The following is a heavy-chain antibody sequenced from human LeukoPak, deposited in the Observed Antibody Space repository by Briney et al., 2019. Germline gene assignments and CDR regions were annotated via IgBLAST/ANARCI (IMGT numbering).Heavy chain of an antibody. J-gene: IGHJ5*02. CDR1: GYSFSTHW. D-gene: IGHD3-10*01. CDR2: VYPGDSDT. Sequence: GESLQISCKASGYSFSTHWIGWVRQLPGKGLEWMGIVYPGDSDTRYSPSFQGQVTISADKSISTAYLQWSSLKASDTAMYYCARLGSGSYHFNWFDPWGQGTLVTVSS. V-gene: IGHV5-51*01. CDR3: ARLGSGSYHFNWFDP.